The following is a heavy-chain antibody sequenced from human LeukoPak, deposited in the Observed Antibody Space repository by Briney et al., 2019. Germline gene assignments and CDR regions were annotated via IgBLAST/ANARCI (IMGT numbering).Heavy chain of an antibody. CDR2: IYYSGST. CDR1: GGSISSYY. Sequence: SETLSLTCTVSGGSISSYYWSWIRQPPGKGLEWIGYIYYSGSTNYNPSLKSRVTISVGTSKNQFSLKLSSVTAADTAVYYCARGASTDSSGWSRGDWFDPWGQGTLVTVSS. D-gene: IGHD6-19*01. V-gene: IGHV4-59*01. J-gene: IGHJ5*02. CDR3: ARGASTDSSGWSRGDWFDP.